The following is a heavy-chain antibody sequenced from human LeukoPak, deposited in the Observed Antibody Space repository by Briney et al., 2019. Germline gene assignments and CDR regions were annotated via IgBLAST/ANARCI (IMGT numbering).Heavy chain of an antibody. CDR1: GGSISSYY. Sequence: SQTLSLTCTVSGGSISSYYWSWIRQPAGKGLEWIGRIYTSGNTNYNPSLKSRVAMSVDTSKNQFSLKLNSVTAADTAAYYCARQGPAAKGRYYYYYMDVWGKGTTVTVSS. CDR2: IYTSGNT. V-gene: IGHV4-4*07. CDR3: ARQGPAAKGRYYYYYMDV. J-gene: IGHJ6*03. D-gene: IGHD2-2*01.